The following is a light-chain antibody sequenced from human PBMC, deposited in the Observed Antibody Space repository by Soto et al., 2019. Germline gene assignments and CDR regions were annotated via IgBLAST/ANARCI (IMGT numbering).Light chain of an antibody. V-gene: IGKV1-5*03. J-gene: IGKJ1*01. CDR3: QQFNSYPWT. Sequence: VQMTQSPSTLSATVGDRGTITCRASQSIGDWLAWYQQKPGKAPNLLIYKASSLESGVPSRFSGSGSGTEFTVTISSLQPEDFATYYCQQFNSYPWTFGQGTKA. CDR2: KAS. CDR1: QSIGDW.